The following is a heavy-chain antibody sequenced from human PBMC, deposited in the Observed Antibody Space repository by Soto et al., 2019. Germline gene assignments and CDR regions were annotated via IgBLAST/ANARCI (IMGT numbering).Heavy chain of an antibody. Sequence: GESLKISCKGSGYSFTSYWIGWVRQMPGKGLEWMGIIYRGDSDTRYSPSFRGQVTISADKSISTAYLQWSSLKASDTAMYYCARGAYCSGGSCYRGAVHYYGMDVWGQGTTVTVSS. V-gene: IGHV5-51*01. J-gene: IGHJ6*02. D-gene: IGHD2-15*01. CDR2: IYRGDSDT. CDR1: GYSFTSYW. CDR3: ARGAYCSGGSCYRGAVHYYGMDV.